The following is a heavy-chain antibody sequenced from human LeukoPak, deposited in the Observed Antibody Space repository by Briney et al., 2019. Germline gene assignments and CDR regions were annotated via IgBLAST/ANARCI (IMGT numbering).Heavy chain of an antibody. Sequence: SETLSLTCTVSGGSISSYYWSWIRQPPGKGLEWIGYIYYSGSTNYNPSLKSRVTISVDTSKNQFSLKLSSVTAADTVVYYCARDRDDFWSGYYTPGLAFDIWGQGTMVTVSS. CDR1: GGSISSYY. J-gene: IGHJ3*02. D-gene: IGHD3-3*01. CDR2: IYYSGST. V-gene: IGHV4-59*01. CDR3: ARDRDDFWSGYYTPGLAFDI.